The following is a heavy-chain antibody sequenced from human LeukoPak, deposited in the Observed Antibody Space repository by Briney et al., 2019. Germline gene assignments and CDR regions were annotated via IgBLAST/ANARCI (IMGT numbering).Heavy chain of an antibody. CDR2: INGDGSRT. J-gene: IGHJ4*02. CDR3: ARDRWLRLPDY. CDR1: GFSFRKYW. V-gene: IGHV3-74*01. D-gene: IGHD5-12*01. Sequence: GGSLRLSCAASGFSFRKYWMHWVRQVPGKGLVWISRINGDGSRTDFADSVKGRFTISRDNAKNTLYLQMNSLRAEDTAVYYCARDRWLRLPDYWGQGTLVTISS.